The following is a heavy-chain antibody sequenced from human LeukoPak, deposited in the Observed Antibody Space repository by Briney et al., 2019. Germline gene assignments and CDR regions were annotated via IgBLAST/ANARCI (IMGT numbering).Heavy chain of an antibody. Sequence: GGSLRLSCAASGFTFSSYGMHWVRQAPGKGLEWVAVIWYDGSNKYYADSVKGRFTISRDNSKNTLYLQMNSLRAEDTAVYYCAKDERGYGYGRIDYWGQGTLVTVSS. CDR3: AKDERGYGYGRIDY. D-gene: IGHD5-18*01. CDR1: GFTFSSYG. CDR2: IWYDGSNK. V-gene: IGHV3-33*06. J-gene: IGHJ4*02.